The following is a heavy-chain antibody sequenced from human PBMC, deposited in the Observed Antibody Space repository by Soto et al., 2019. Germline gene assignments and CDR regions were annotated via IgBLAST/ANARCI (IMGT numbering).Heavy chain of an antibody. D-gene: IGHD3-22*01. CDR1: GFAFSSYA. CDR3: AKSSYYYDSSGYYD. V-gene: IGHV3-23*01. J-gene: IGHJ4*02. CDR2: ISGSGGST. Sequence: GVSLSLSCSASGFAFSSYAMSWVRPAPGKGLEWVSAISGSGGSTYYADSVKGRFTISRDNSKNTLYLQMNSLRAEDTAVDYCAKSSYYYDSSGYYDWGQGTLVTVSS.